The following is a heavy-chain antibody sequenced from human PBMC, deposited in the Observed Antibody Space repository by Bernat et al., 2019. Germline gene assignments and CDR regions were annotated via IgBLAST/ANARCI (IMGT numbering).Heavy chain of an antibody. Sequence: QVQLVQSGAEVKKPGSSVKVSCKASGGTFSSYTISWVRQAPGQGLEWMGRIIPILGIANYAPKFQGRVTITADKSTSTAYMELSSLRSEDTAVYCCARDYYDSSGYEEGSMPFDYWGQGTLVTVSS. J-gene: IGHJ4*02. CDR2: IIPILGIA. CDR1: GGTFSSYT. CDR3: ARDYYDSSGYEEGSMPFDY. V-gene: IGHV1-69*02. D-gene: IGHD3-22*01.